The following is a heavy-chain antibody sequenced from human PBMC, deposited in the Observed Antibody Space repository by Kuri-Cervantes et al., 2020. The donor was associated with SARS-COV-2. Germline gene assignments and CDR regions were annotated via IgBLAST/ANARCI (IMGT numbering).Heavy chain of an antibody. CDR2: INHSGRT. CDR3: ARAQRLDYSGSSFQCGPSTRQYYYYYGMDV. V-gene: IGHV4-34*01. D-gene: IGHD6-6*01. J-gene: IGHJ6*02. Sequence: SQTLSLTCGVYGGSFTDDYSTWIRQPPGKGEEWIGEINHSGRTDYNPSLKSRVTISVDTSNNHFSLSLSSVTAADTDVYYSARAQRLDYSGSSFQCGPSTRQYYYYYGMDVWGRGTTVTVSS. CDR1: GGSFTDDY.